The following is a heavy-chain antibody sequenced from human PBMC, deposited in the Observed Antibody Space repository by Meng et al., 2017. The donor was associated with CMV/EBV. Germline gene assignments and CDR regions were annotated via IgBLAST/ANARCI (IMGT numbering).Heavy chain of an antibody. Sequence: GESLKISCAASGFTFSSYSVNWVRQAPGKGLEWVSSISSSSSYIYYADSVKGRFTISRDNAKNSLYLQMNSLRAEDTAVYYCARPRAAYYYDSSGYWFDYWGQGTLVTVSS. CDR1: GFTFSSYS. J-gene: IGHJ4*02. D-gene: IGHD3-22*01. V-gene: IGHV3-21*01. CDR3: ARPRAAYYYDSSGYWFDY. CDR2: ISSSSSYI.